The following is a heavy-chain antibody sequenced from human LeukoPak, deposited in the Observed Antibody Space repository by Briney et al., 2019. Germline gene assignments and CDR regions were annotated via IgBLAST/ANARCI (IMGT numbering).Heavy chain of an antibody. J-gene: IGHJ4*02. V-gene: IGHV4-61*02. Sequence: SETLSLTCTVSGGSISSGSYYWSWIRQPAGKGLEWIGRIYTSGSTNYNPSLKSRVTISVDTSKNQFSLKLSSVTAADTAVYYCARVLAAAGTVDYWGQGTLVTVSS. D-gene: IGHD6-13*01. CDR1: GGSISSGSYY. CDR3: ARVLAAAGTVDY. CDR2: IYTSGST.